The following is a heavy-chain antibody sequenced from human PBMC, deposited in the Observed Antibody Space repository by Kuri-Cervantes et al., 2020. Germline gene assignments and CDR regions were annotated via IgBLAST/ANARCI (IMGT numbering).Heavy chain of an antibody. V-gene: IGHV3-33*01. J-gene: IGHJ4*02. CDR1: GFTFSSYG. CDR3: ARDRGDQLLLDY. CDR2: IWYDGSEK. D-gene: IGHD2-2*01. Sequence: GESLKISCAASGFTFSSYGMHWVRQAPGKGLEWVAVIWYDGSEKYYADSVKGRFTVSRDNSKNTLYLQMNSLRAEDTAVYYCARDRGDQLLLDYWGQGTLVTVSS.